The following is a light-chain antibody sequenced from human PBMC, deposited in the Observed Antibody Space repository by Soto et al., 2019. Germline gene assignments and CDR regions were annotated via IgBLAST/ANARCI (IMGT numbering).Light chain of an antibody. J-gene: IGLJ2*01. V-gene: IGLV2-14*03. CDR2: EVN. CDR1: SDDIGHYDY. CDR3: SSYTSRSSTTLMV. Sequence: QSALTQPASVSGSPGQSITISCTGTSDDIGHYDYVSWYQQHPGKAPKLIIYEVNNRHGISDRFSGSQSGDTASLTISGLQAEDEADYYCSSYTSRSSTTLMVFGGGTKLTVL.